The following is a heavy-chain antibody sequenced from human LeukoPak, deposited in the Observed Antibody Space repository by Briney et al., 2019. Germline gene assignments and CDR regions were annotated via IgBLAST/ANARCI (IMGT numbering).Heavy chain of an antibody. D-gene: IGHD3-10*01. CDR3: ARDKSGSIDY. Sequence: SQTLSLTCTVSGGSISSGGYYWNWIRQHPGKGLEWIGYIYYSGSTYYNPSLKSRVTISVDTSKNQFSLKLSSVTAADTAVYYCARDKSGSIDYWGQGTLVTVSS. V-gene: IGHV4-31*03. CDR1: GGSISSGGYY. CDR2: IYYSGST. J-gene: IGHJ4*02.